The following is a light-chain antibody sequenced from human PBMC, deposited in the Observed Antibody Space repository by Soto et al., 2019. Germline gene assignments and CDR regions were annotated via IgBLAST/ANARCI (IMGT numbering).Light chain of an antibody. V-gene: IGKV3-20*01. CDR2: GTS. CDR1: QTVSSYF. CDR3: QHYGGSPLYS. Sequence: EIVLTQSPGTLSLSPGERATLSCRASQTVSSYFLAWYQQKPGQAPRLLIYGTSNRATGIPDRFSGSGSGTDYTLTISRLQPEDFAVDYCQHYGGSPLYSFGQGTKLEI. J-gene: IGKJ2*01.